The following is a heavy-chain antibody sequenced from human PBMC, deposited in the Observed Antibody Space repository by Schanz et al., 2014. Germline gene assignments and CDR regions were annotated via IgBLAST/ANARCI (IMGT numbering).Heavy chain of an antibody. J-gene: IGHJ4*02. Sequence: EVQLLESGGGLVQPGGSLRLSCAASGFTFSSYAMSWVRQAPGRGLEWVAVISYHGSERYYADSVKGRFTISRDNSDNTLYLQMNNLRAEDTAVYYCARGSGTFDSWGQGTLVTVSS. CDR3: ARGSGTFDS. V-gene: IGHV3-23*03. CDR1: GFTFSSYA. CDR2: ISYHGSER. D-gene: IGHD3-3*01.